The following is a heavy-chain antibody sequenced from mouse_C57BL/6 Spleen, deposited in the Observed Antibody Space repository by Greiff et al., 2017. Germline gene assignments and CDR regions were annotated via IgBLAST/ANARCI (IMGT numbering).Heavy chain of an antibody. CDR3: AREDYYYDSSYPYAIDY. CDR1: GYAFTNYL. Sequence: QVQLQQSGAELVRPGTSVTVSCKASGYAFTNYLIEWVKQRPGQGLEWIGVINTGSGGTNYNEKFKGKATLTADKSSRTAYMQLSNLTSEESAVYFCAREDYYYDSSYPYAIDYWGQGTSVTVSS. CDR2: INTGSGGT. D-gene: IGHD1-1*01. J-gene: IGHJ4*01. V-gene: IGHV1-54*01.